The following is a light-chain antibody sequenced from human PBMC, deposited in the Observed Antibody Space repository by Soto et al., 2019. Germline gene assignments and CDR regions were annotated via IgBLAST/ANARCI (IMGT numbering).Light chain of an antibody. CDR3: QQYNNWPTST. J-gene: IGKJ1*01. Sequence: EIVMTQSPATLSVSPGERATLSCRASQIVSSNLAWYQQKPCQAPRLLIYGASTRATGIPARFSGSGSGTEFTLTISSLQSEDFVVYYCQQYNNWPTSTFGQGTKVDIK. CDR1: QIVSSN. V-gene: IGKV3-15*01. CDR2: GAS.